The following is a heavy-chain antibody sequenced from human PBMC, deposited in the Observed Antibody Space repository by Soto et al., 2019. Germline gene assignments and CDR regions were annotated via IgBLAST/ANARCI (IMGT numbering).Heavy chain of an antibody. CDR3: ARARFSSSWYYFDY. J-gene: IGHJ4*02. D-gene: IGHD6-13*01. V-gene: IGHV4-4*02. CDR1: GGSISSSNW. Sequence: SETLSLTCAVSGGSISSSNWWSWVRQPPGKGLEWIGEIYHSGSTNYNPSLKSRVTISVDKSKNQFSLKLSSVTAADTVVYYCARARFSSSWYYFDYWGQGTLVTVSS. CDR2: IYHSGST.